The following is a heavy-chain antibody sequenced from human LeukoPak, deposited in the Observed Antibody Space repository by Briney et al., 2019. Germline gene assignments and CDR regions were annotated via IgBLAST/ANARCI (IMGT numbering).Heavy chain of an antibody. D-gene: IGHD6-6*01. Sequence: PSETLSLTCTVSGGSISSYYWSWIRQPPGKGLEWIGYIYTSGSTNYNPSLKSRVTISVDTSKNQFSLKLSSVTAADTAVYYCATHTYSSSFYYYYMDVWGKGTTVTVSS. CDR3: ATHTYSSSFYYYYMDV. J-gene: IGHJ6*03. CDR1: GGSISSYY. V-gene: IGHV4-4*09. CDR2: IYTSGST.